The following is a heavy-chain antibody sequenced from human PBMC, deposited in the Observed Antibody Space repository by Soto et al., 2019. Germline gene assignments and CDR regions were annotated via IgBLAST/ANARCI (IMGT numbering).Heavy chain of an antibody. CDR1: GGSISSYY. D-gene: IGHD3-22*01. J-gene: IGHJ4*02. CDR2: IYYSGGT. Sequence: SETLSLTCTVSGGSISSYYWSWIRQPPGKGLEWIGYIYYSGGTNYNPSLKSRVTISLDTSKNQFSLKLSSVTAADTAVYYCAKRPAYYYDSSGFHFDYWGRGTLVTVSS. V-gene: IGHV4-59*01. CDR3: AKRPAYYYDSSGFHFDY.